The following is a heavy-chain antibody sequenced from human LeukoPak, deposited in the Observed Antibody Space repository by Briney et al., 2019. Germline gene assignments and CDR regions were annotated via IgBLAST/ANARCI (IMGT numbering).Heavy chain of an antibody. Sequence: GGSLRLSCAASGFTFSSYAMSWVRQAPGKGLEWVSAISGSGGSTYYADSVKGRCTISRDNSENTLYLQMNSLRAEDTAVYYCAKDLEQWLVRANYFDYWGQGTLVTVSS. CDR2: ISGSGGST. J-gene: IGHJ4*02. CDR3: AKDLEQWLVRANYFDY. V-gene: IGHV3-23*01. D-gene: IGHD6-19*01. CDR1: GFTFSSYA.